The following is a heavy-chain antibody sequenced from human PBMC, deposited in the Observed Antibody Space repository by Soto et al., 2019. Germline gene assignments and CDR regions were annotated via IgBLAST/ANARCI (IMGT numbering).Heavy chain of an antibody. D-gene: IGHD2-15*01. CDR1: GGSISSGDYY. J-gene: IGHJ4*02. Sequence: QVQLQESGPGLVKPSQTLSLTCTVSGGSISSGDYYWSWIRQPPGKGLEWIGYIYYSGSTYYNPSLERRVTITVDPSKNQVSLMLSFVTAADTAVYYCARVCSGGSSYYFDYWGQGTLVTVSS. CDR2: IYYSGST. V-gene: IGHV4-30-4*01. CDR3: ARVCSGGSSYYFDY.